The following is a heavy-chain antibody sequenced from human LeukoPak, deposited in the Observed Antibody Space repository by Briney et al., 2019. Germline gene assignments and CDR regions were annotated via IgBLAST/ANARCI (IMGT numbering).Heavy chain of an antibody. CDR3: ASRYYYDTRGYFLH. CDR1: GNSIRSSSYY. J-gene: IGHJ1*01. Sequence: SETLSLTCTVSGNSIRSSSYYWGWIRQSPEKGLEWIGSIYYSGGTYYSASFKSRVTISVDTSQNQFSLKLRSVTAADRAVYYCASRYYYDTRGYFLHWGQGTLVTVSS. D-gene: IGHD3-22*01. CDR2: IYYSGGT. V-gene: IGHV4-39*01.